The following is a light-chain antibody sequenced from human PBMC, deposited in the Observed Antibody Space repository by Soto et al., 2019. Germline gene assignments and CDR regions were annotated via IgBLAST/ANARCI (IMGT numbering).Light chain of an antibody. V-gene: IGLV2-8*01. CDR2: EVN. CDR3: RSYAGSNNLGV. J-gene: IGLJ1*01. Sequence: QSALTQPPSSSGSPGQSVTISCTGTSSDVGGYKYVSWYQQHPGKAPKLMIFEVNKRPSGVPDRFSGSKSGNTASLTVSGIQAEDEADYYCRSYAGSNNLGVFGTGTKLTVL. CDR1: SSDVGGYKY.